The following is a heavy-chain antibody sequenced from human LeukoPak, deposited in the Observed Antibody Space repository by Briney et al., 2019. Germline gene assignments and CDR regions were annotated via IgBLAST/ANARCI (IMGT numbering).Heavy chain of an antibody. D-gene: IGHD3-22*01. CDR3: TRGSIAYYYMDV. J-gene: IGHJ6*03. Sequence: PSETLFLTCAVSGGSISSSAYHWGWIRQPPGKGLEWIGSIHYSGSTYHNTSLKSRVTISVDTSKNQFSLKLSSVTAADTAVYYCTRGSIAYYYMDVWGKGTTVTISS. CDR1: GGSISSSAYH. V-gene: IGHV4-39*07. CDR2: IHYSGST.